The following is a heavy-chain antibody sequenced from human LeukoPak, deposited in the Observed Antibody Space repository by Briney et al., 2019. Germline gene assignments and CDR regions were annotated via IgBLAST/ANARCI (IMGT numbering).Heavy chain of an antibody. CDR2: INWNGGST. D-gene: IGHD4-23*01. J-gene: IGHJ4*02. Sequence: GGSLRLSCAASGFTFDDYGMSWVRHAPGKGLEWVSGINWNGGSTGYADSVKGRFTISRDNAKNSLYLEMNSLRAEDTALYYCARDRNGGNTYYFDYWGQGTLVTVSS. V-gene: IGHV3-20*04. CDR1: GFTFDDYG. CDR3: ARDRNGGNTYYFDY.